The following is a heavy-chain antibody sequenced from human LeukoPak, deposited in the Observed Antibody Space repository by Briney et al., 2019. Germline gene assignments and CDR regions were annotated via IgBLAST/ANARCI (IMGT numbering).Heavy chain of an antibody. V-gene: IGHV4-34*01. CDR2: INHSGST. CDR1: GGSFSGYY. Sequence: PSETLSLTCAVYGGSFSGYYWSWIRQPPGKGLEWIGEINHSGSTNYNPSLKSRVTISVDTSKNQFSLKLSSVTAADTAVYYCARGSEWLGLDYWGQGTLVTVS. J-gene: IGHJ4*02. D-gene: IGHD6-19*01. CDR3: ARGSEWLGLDY.